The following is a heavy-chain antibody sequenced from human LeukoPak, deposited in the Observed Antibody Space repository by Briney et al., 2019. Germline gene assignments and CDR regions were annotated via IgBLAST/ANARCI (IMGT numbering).Heavy chain of an antibody. V-gene: IGHV1-2*06. D-gene: IGHD3-22*01. CDR2: INPNSGGT. Sequence: ASVKVSCMASGYTFTGYYMHWVRQAPGQGLEWMGRINPNSGGTNYAQKFQGRVTMTRDTSISTAYMELSRLRSDDTAVYYCARASRRWYYHSSGYYYFDYWGQGTLVTVSS. J-gene: IGHJ4*02. CDR1: GYTFTGYY. CDR3: ARASRRWYYHSSGYYYFDY.